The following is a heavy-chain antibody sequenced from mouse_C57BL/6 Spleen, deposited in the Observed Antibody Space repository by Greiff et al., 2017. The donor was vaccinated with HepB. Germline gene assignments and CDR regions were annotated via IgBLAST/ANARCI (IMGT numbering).Heavy chain of an antibody. V-gene: IGHV1-15*01. CDR3: TRHLITTLVATRDY. CDR1: GYTFTDYE. D-gene: IGHD1-1*01. J-gene: IGHJ2*01. Sequence: QVQLQQSGAELVRPGASVTLSCKASGYTFTDYEMHWVKQTPVHGLEWIGAIDPETGGTAYNQKFKGKAILTADKSSSTAYMELRSLTSEDSAVYYCTRHLITTLVATRDYWGQGTTLTVSS. CDR2: IDPETGGT.